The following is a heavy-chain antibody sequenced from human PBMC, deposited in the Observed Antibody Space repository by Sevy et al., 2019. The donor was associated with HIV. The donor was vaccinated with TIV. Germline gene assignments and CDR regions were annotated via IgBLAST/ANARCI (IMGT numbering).Heavy chain of an antibody. CDR2: IKADGSET. Sequence: GGSLRLSCAASGFTFSRDWMTWVRQAPGKGLEWVAKIKADGSETYSVDSVKGRFSISRDNAKNALYLQMNSLRAEYTAVYYCARGANNLYNWGQGTLVTVSS. V-gene: IGHV3-7*01. CDR3: ARGANNLYN. D-gene: IGHD3-10*01. CDR1: GFTFSRDW. J-gene: IGHJ4*02.